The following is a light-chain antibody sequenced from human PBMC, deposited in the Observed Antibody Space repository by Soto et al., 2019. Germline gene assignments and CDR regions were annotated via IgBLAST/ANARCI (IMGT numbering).Light chain of an antibody. Sequence: EILLTQSPSTLSLSPGERATLSCRVSQSVGSSLAWYQQKPGQAPRPLIYDASNRATGIPARLSGSGSGTDFTLTINSPEPEDVAVYYCQQRSYLFTFGGGTKVDIK. CDR1: QSVGSS. V-gene: IGKV3-11*01. CDR2: DAS. CDR3: QQRSYLFT. J-gene: IGKJ4*01.